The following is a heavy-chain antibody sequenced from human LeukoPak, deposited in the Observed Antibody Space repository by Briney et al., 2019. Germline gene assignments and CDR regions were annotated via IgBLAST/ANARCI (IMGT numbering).Heavy chain of an antibody. CDR2: IKQDGSEK. J-gene: IGHJ4*02. CDR3: ASHQGYRHDY. V-gene: IGHV3-7*01. CDR1: GLTFSSYW. D-gene: IGHD2-15*01. Sequence: GGSLRLSCAVSGLTFSSYWMSWVRQAPGKGLEWVANIKQDGSEKYYVDSAKGRFTISRDNAKNSLYLQMNSLRVEDTAVYYCASHQGYRHDYWGQGTLVTVSS.